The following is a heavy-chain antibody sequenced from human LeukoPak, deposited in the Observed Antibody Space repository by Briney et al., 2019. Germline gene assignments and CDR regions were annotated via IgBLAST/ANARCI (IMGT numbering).Heavy chain of an antibody. J-gene: IGHJ4*02. CDR1: GGTFSSYA. CDR2: IIPIFGTA. V-gene: IGHV1-69*05. D-gene: IGHD3-22*01. CDR3: ARDGKYYYDSSGYSSIDY. Sequence: SVKVPCXASGGTFSSYAISWVRQAPGQGLEWMGRIIPIFGTANYAQKFQGRATITTDESTSTAYMELSSLRSEDTAVYYCARDGKYYYDSSGYSSIDYWGQGTLVTVSS.